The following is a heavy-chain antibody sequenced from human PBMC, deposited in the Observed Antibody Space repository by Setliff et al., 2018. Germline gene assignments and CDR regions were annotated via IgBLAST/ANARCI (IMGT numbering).Heavy chain of an antibody. Sequence: ASVKVSCKASGYIFTSYYIHWVRQAPGRGLEWMGLFNPSGGSTKYAEKFQGRVTLTRDTSTSTVYLDLSSLRFEDTAIYYCARGDYSNPCDYWGQGTLVTVSS. J-gene: IGHJ4*02. V-gene: IGHV1-46*01. CDR1: GYIFTSYY. CDR3: ARGDYSNPCDY. CDR2: FNPSGGST. D-gene: IGHD4-4*01.